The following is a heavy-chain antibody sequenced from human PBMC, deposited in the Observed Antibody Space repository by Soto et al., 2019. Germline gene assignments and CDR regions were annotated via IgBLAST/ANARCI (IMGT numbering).Heavy chain of an antibody. CDR1: GYSFSGHA. V-gene: IGHV1-3*01. J-gene: IGHJ3*02. CDR2: INGGNDNT. Sequence: ASVKVSCKVFGYSFSGHAMHWVRQAPGQRLEWMGWINGGNDNTKYSQKFQDRVTFTKDTSASTNYMELSSLRSEDTAVYYCARDYYDSSGPNPPDAFDIWGQGTMVTVSS. CDR3: ARDYYDSSGPNPPDAFDI. D-gene: IGHD3-22*01.